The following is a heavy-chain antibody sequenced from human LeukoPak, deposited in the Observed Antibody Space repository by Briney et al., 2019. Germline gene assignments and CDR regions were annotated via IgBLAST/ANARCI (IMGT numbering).Heavy chain of an antibody. D-gene: IGHD3-10*01. CDR3: AKDRRGGLNWFDP. CDR2: ISYDGSNK. CDR1: GFXFSSYG. J-gene: IGHJ5*02. V-gene: IGHV3-30*18. Sequence: GGSLRLSCAASGFXFSSYGMHWVRQAPGKGLKWVAVISYDGSNKYYADSVKGRFTISRDNSKNTLYLQMNSLRAEDTAVYYCAKDRRGGLNWFDPWGQGTLVTVSS.